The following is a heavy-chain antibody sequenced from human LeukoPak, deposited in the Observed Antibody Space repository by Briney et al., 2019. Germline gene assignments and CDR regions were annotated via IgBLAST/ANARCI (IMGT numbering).Heavy chain of an antibody. V-gene: IGHV3-30*18. J-gene: IGHJ4*02. D-gene: IGHD6-6*01. Sequence: GSLRLSCAASGFTFNNYGMDWVRQAPGKELEWVAAISYDGSNKNYADFVKGRFTISRDNSENTLYLQMDSLRAEDTAAYYCAKESEYRNSLWYFDYWGQGTLVTVSS. CDR3: AKESEYRNSLWYFDY. CDR2: ISYDGSNK. CDR1: GFTFNNYG.